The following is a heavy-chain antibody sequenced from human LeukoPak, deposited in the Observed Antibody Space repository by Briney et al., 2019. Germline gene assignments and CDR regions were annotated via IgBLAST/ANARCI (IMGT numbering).Heavy chain of an antibody. J-gene: IGHJ4*02. Sequence: GGSLRLSCVAYGFSLGDFNMIWVRQAPGKGLEWLSYIGPSSSISYLSTYYAQFAKGRFTISRDIASNSLFLQMSSLRVEDTAIYYCARGWGGYSSYPPDYWGQGTLVTVSS. V-gene: IGHV3-48*01. CDR1: GFSLGDFN. D-gene: IGHD5-12*01. CDR2: IGPSSSISYLST. CDR3: ARGWGGYSSYPPDY.